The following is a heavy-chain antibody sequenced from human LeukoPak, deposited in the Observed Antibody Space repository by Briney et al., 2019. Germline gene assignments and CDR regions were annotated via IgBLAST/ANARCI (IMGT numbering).Heavy chain of an antibody. J-gene: IGHJ3*02. V-gene: IGHV4-30-2*01. Sequence: SETLSLTCAVSGGSISSGGYSWRWIRQPPGKGLEWIGYIYHSGSTYYNPSLKSRVTISVDRSKNQFSLKLSSVTAADTAVYYCARAGGYDSSFRSFDIWGQGTMVTVSS. CDR3: ARAGGYDSSFRSFDI. D-gene: IGHD3-22*01. CDR1: GGSISSGGYS. CDR2: IYHSGST.